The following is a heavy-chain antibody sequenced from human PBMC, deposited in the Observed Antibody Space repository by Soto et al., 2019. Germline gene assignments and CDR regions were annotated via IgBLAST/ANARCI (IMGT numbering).Heavy chain of an antibody. CDR3: AKGVTGTHRARYFDL. J-gene: IGHJ2*01. Sequence: EVQLLESGGGLVQPGGSLRLSCAATGFTFSSFPMSWVRQAPGRGLEWVSTISGAGGSTYYADAVKGRFTISRDNPTNTLYLQMNSLRAEDTAVYYCAKGVTGTHRARYFDLWGRGTLVTVSS. CDR1: GFTFSSFP. D-gene: IGHD1-20*01. CDR2: ISGAGGST. V-gene: IGHV3-23*01.